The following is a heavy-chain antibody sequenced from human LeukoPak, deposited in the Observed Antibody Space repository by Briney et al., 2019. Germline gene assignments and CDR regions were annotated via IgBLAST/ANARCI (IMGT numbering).Heavy chain of an antibody. J-gene: IGHJ4*02. CDR3: ARQTGFWSGYQLYFDY. CDR1: GGSITSRSYY. CDR2: IYYSGTT. D-gene: IGHD3-3*01. Sequence: SETLSLTCTVSGGSITSRSYYWGWIRQPPGKGLEWIGSIYYSGTTYYNPSLESRVAISVDTSKNQFSLRLTPVTAADTAVYFCARQTGFWSGYQLYFDYWGQGSLVTVSS. V-gene: IGHV4-39*01.